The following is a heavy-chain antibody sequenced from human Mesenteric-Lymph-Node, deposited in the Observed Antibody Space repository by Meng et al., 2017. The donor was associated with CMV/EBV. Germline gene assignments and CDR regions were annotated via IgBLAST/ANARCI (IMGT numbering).Heavy chain of an antibody. Sequence: GESLKISCAASGFSFSDYAMTWVRQAPGKGLEWVAIIYSGGHSPYYEDSVEGRFTISRDDSRDILFLQMNSLRAEDTAVYYCAKVRPRGYGTYFDYWGQGTLVTVSS. CDR3: AKVRPRGYGTYFDY. V-gene: IGHV3-23*03. CDR1: GFSFSDYA. D-gene: IGHD5-18*01. CDR2: IYSGGHSP. J-gene: IGHJ4*02.